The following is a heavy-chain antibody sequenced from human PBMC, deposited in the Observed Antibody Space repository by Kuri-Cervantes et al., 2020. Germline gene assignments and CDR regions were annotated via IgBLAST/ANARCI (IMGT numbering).Heavy chain of an antibody. CDR1: GFTFSSYW. V-gene: IGHV3-74*01. J-gene: IGHJ4*02. CDR2: INSDGSST. CDR3: ARGVWFGEHTGFSDY. Sequence: GGSLRLSCAASGFTFSSYWMHWVRQAPGKGLVWVSRINSDGSSTSYADSVKGRFTISRDNAKNTLYLQMNSLRAEDTAVYYCARGVWFGEHTGFSDYWGQGTLVTVSS. D-gene: IGHD3-10*01.